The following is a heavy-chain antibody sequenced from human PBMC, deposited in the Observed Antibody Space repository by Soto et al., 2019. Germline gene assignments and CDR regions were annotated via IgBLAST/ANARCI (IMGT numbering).Heavy chain of an antibody. CDR3: AKDHLPVGFDP. Sequence: RLSCAAPGFTFTRYSMNWVRQAPGKGLEWVSSISSTTNYIYYADSMKGRFTISRDNSKNTLYLQMNSLRAEDTAVYYCAKDHLPVGFDPWGQGTLVTVSS. V-gene: IGHV3-21*04. CDR2: ISSTTNYI. J-gene: IGHJ5*02. D-gene: IGHD1-26*01. CDR1: GFTFTRYS.